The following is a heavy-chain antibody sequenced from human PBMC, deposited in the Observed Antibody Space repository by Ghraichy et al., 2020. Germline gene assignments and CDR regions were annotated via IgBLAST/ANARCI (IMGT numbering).Heavy chain of an antibody. CDR2: ISGTGAST. CDR3: TKKGWGYSSSTDNWFDP. V-gene: IGHV3-23*01. Sequence: GESLNISCIGSGFTFRSYAMSWVRQAPGKGLEWVSSISGTGASTYYADSVKGRFTVSRDNSRNTLYLQLNGLRAEDTAMYFCTKKGWGYSSSTDNWFDPWGQGTRVTVSS. J-gene: IGHJ5*02. D-gene: IGHD5-18*01. CDR1: GFTFRSYA.